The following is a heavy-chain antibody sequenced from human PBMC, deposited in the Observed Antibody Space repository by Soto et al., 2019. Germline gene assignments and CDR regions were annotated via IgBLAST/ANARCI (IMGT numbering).Heavy chain of an antibody. CDR3: ARLYPSFFFLSFPQIYAILI. Sequence: SEPLTLTCTVSGSSMSSYHCSWILQQSEKRLAWILSIHDRGSTYSNAALKSRVTMSVDTSKNQFSLKLSSVTAAYTAVSYCARLYPSFFFLSFPQIYAILIWCQTTMVTGSS. J-gene: IGHJ3*02. CDR1: GSSMSSYH. CDR2: IHDRGST. V-gene: IGHV4-59*01. D-gene: IGHD3-3*01.